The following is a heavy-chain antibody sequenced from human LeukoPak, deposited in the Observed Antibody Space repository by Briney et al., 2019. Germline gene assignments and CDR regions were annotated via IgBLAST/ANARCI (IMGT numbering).Heavy chain of an antibody. CDR1: GGSVSSGSYY. V-gene: IGHV4-61*01. CDR3: AREYGGNSGLYYFDY. CDR2: ISYSGST. J-gene: IGHJ4*02. D-gene: IGHD4-23*01. Sequence: SETLSLTCTVSGGSVSSGSYYWSWIRQPPGKGLEWIGYISYSGSTNYNPSLKSRVTISEDTSKNQFSLKLSSVIAADTAVYYCAREYGGNSGLYYFDYWGQGTLVTVSS.